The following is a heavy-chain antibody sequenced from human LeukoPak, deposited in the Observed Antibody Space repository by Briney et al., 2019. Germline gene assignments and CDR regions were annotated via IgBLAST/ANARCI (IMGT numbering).Heavy chain of an antibody. CDR2: IQYDGTNK. Sequence: QSGGSLRLSCAASGFTFSSYGMHWVRQAPGKGLEWVTFIQYDGTNKYYADSVRGRFIISRDNSKNTLYLQMNSLRGDDTAVYYCGKGLRVLVPVAAQIDHWGQGTLVTVSS. CDR3: GKGLRVLVPVAAQIDH. V-gene: IGHV3-30*02. D-gene: IGHD2-8*01. CDR1: GFTFSSYG. J-gene: IGHJ5*02.